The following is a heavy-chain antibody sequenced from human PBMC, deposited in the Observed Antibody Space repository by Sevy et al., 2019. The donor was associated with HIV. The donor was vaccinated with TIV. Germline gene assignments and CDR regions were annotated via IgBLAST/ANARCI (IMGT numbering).Heavy chain of an antibody. J-gene: IGHJ6*02. CDR3: AGGFLEYLFGGNKNDRHYGMVV. D-gene: IGHD3-3*01. Sequence: PSETLSLTCTVSGGSVSGINHYYWSWIRQHPGKGPEWIGYITYSGSADYNPSLQSRVTMSVVTSKNQFSLTLSSVTPADTAVYYCAGGFLEYLFGGNKNDRHYGMVVWGQGTTVTVSS. CDR1: GGSVSGINHYY. CDR2: ITYSGSA. V-gene: IGHV4-31*03.